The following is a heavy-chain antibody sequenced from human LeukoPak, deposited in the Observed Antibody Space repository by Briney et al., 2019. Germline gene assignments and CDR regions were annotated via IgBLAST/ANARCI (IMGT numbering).Heavy chain of an antibody. V-gene: IGHV1-69*05. D-gene: IGHD2-15*01. J-gene: IGHJ5*02. CDR2: IIPTFGTA. Sequence: SVKVSCKASGGTFSSYAISWVRQAPGQGLEWMGRIIPTFGTANYAQKFQGRVTITTDESTSTAYMELSSLRSEDTAVYYCARSYAVVAATVGGRNWFDPWGQGTLVTVSS. CDR3: ARSYAVVAATVGGRNWFDP. CDR1: GGTFSSYA.